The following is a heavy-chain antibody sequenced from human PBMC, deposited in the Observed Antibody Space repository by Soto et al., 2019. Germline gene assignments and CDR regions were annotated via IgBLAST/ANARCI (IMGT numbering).Heavy chain of an antibody. CDR3: ARDPGAASFDS. Sequence: GASVKVSCKASGYTFTNYGISWVRQAPGEGLEWVGWINTSNDNKLYAQKLQGRLTLTTDTSTSTAYMDLTTLRSDDTAVYFCARDPGAASFDSWAQGTMVTVSS. V-gene: IGHV1-18*01. CDR2: INTSNDNK. D-gene: IGHD2-15*01. J-gene: IGHJ4*02. CDR1: GYTFTNYG.